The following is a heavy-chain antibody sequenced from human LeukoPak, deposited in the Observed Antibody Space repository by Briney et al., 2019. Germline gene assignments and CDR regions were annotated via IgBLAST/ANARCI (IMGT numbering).Heavy chain of an antibody. CDR3: ARKGGSYYEKTTYYFDY. CDR2: IYPGDPDT. D-gene: IGHD1-26*01. V-gene: IGHV5-51*01. CDR1: GYSFTSYW. Sequence: GESLKISCKGSGYSFTSYWIGWVRQMPGKGLEWMGIIYPGDPDTRYSPSFQGQVTISADKSISTAYLQWSSLKASDTAMYYCARKGGSYYEKTTYYFDYWGQGTLVTVSS. J-gene: IGHJ4*02.